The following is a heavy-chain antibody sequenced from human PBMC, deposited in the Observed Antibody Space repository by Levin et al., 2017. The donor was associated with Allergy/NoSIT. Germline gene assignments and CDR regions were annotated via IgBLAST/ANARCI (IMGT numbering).Heavy chain of an antibody. CDR3: ARDPGIWKPRYYFDY. CDR1: GGSISSYY. D-gene: IGHD1-14*01. J-gene: IGHJ4*02. V-gene: IGHV4-59*01. Sequence: SQTLSLTCTVSGGSISSYYWSWIRQPPGKGLEWIGYIYYSGSTNYNPSLKSRVTISVDTSKNQFSLKLSSVTAADTAVYYCARDPGIWKPRYYFDYWGQGTLVTVSS. CDR2: IYYSGST.